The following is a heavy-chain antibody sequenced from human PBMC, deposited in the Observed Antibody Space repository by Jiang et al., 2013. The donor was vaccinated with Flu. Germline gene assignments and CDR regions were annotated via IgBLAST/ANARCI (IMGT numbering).Heavy chain of an antibody. V-gene: IGHV4-59*08. CDR3: ARHVYDSSGYYYGPPFDY. Sequence: GSGLVKPSETLSLTCTVSNGSISSYYWSWIRQPPGKGLEWIGYIYYSGSTNYNPSLKSRVTFSVDTSKNQFSLRLSSVSAADTAVYYCARHVYDSSGYYYGPPFDYWGQGTLVTVSS. J-gene: IGHJ4*02. CDR1: NGSISSYY. CDR2: IYYSGST. D-gene: IGHD3-22*01.